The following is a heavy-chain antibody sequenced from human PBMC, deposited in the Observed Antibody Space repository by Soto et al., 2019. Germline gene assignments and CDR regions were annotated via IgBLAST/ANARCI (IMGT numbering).Heavy chain of an antibody. V-gene: IGHV3-23*01. CDR1: GFTFNNFA. J-gene: IGHJ4*02. CDR3: AKDRLGGNFDY. Sequence: GGSLRLSCAASGFTFNNFAMNWVRQAPGKGLEWVATISGTGGSTYYADSVKGRFTISRDNSKNTLYLQMNSLRVEDTAVYYCAKDRLGGNFDYWGQGTQVTVSS. CDR2: ISGTGGST.